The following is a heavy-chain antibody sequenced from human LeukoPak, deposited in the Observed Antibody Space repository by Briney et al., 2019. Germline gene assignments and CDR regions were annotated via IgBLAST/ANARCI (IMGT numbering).Heavy chain of an antibody. Sequence: SETLSLTCTVSGGSISSGGYYWSWIRQHPGKGLEWIGYIYYSGSTYYNPSLKSRVTISVDTSKNQFSLKLSSVTAADTAVYYCARDAKYYYGPGDWYFDLWGRGTLVTVSS. CDR1: GGSISSGGYY. CDR2: IYYSGST. CDR3: ARDAKYYYGPGDWYFDL. D-gene: IGHD3-10*01. V-gene: IGHV4-31*03. J-gene: IGHJ2*01.